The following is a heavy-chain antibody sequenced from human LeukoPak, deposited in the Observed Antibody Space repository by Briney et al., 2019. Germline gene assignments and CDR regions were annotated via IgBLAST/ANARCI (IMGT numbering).Heavy chain of an antibody. V-gene: IGHV3-13*04. CDR3: VRGSRRVQLPRSYDFDV. D-gene: IGHD3-9*01. J-gene: IGHJ3*01. CDR2: LGTAGDS. CDR1: GFTLSSHD. Sequence: GLSLRLSCAVSGFTLSSHDISWVRQASGKGLEWVAILGTAGDSYYADSVRGRFSTSREEAENSVYLQMHSLRAGDTAVYYCVRGSRRVQLPRSYDFDVWGQGTVVTVAS.